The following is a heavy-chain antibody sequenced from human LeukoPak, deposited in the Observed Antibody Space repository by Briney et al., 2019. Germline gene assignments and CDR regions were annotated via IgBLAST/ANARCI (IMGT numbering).Heavy chain of an antibody. J-gene: IGHJ4*02. D-gene: IGHD6-19*01. CDR3: ARAIFDSSGWQGSGFDY. Sequence: SQTLSLTCAISGDSVSSNSAAWNWIRQSPSRGLEWLGRTYYRSKWYNDYAVSVKSRITINPDTSKNQFSLQLNSVTPEDTAVYYCARAIFDSSGWQGSGFDYWGQGTLVTVSS. CDR1: GDSVSSNSAA. CDR2: TYYRSKWYN. V-gene: IGHV6-1*01.